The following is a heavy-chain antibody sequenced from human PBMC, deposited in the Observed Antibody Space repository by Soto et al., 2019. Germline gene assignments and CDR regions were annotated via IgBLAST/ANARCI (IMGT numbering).Heavy chain of an antibody. J-gene: IGHJ4*02. CDR2: ISGSGGST. V-gene: IGHV3-23*01. CDR1: GFTFSSYA. D-gene: IGHD2-15*01. CDR3: AKDPACSGGSCYIY. Sequence: GGSLRLSCAASGFTFSSYAMSWVRQAPGKGLEWVSAISGSGGSTYYADSVKGRFTISRDNSKNTLYLQMNSLRAEDTAVYYCAKDPACSGGSCYIYWGQGTLVTVSS.